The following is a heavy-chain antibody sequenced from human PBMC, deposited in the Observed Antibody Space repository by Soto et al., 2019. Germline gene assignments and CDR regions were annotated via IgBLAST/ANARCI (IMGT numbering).Heavy chain of an antibody. CDR1: GGSISSGGYS. CDR3: AREGYYDSSGYYLAFDP. D-gene: IGHD3-22*01. Sequence: PSETLSLTCAVSGGSISSGGYSWSWIRQPPGKGLEWIGYIYHSGSTYYNPSLKSRVTISVDRSKNQFSLKLSSVTAADTAVYYCAREGYYDSSGYYLAFDPWGQGTLVTVSS. CDR2: IYHSGST. J-gene: IGHJ5*02. V-gene: IGHV4-30-2*01.